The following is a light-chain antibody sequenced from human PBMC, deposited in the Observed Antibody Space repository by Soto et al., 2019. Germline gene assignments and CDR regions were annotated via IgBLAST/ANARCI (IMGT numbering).Light chain of an antibody. CDR1: SSVVGSYNL. J-gene: IGLJ1*01. V-gene: IGLV2-23*02. CDR2: EVS. Sequence: QSALTQPASVSGSPGQSITISCTGTSSVVGSYNLVSWYQHHPGKAPKLMIYEVSKRPSGVSNRFSGSKSGNTASLTISGLQAEDEADYYCCSYAGSSTFPYVFGTGTKLTVL. CDR3: CSYAGSSTFPYV.